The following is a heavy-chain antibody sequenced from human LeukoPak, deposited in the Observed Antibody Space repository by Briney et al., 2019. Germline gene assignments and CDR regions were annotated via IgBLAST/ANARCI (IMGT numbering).Heavy chain of an antibody. V-gene: IGHV1-18*01. CDR1: GYTFTSYG. Sequence: ASEKVSCKASGYTFTSYGISWVRQPPGQGREWMGWISAYNGNTNYAQKLQGRVTMTTDTSKSTAYMELRSLRSDDTAVYYCARGGLGLRYCYYYMDVWGKGTTVTVSS. CDR2: ISAYNGNT. J-gene: IGHJ6*03. CDR3: ARGGLGLRYCYYYMDV. D-gene: IGHD3-16*01.